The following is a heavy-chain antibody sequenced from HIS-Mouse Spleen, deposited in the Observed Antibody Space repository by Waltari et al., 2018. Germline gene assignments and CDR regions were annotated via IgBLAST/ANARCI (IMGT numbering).Heavy chain of an antibody. D-gene: IGHD6-13*01. CDR3: AREIPYSSSWYDWYFDL. CDR1: GGSISSSSYY. V-gene: IGHV4-39*07. CDR2: IYYSGST. Sequence: QLQLQESGPGLVKPSETLSLTCTVSGGSISSSSYYWGWIRQPPGKGLEWIGSIYYSGSTSYNPSPKSRVTRAGDTSKNQFSLKLSSVTAADTAVYYCAREIPYSSSWYDWYFDLWGRGTLVTVSS. J-gene: IGHJ2*01.